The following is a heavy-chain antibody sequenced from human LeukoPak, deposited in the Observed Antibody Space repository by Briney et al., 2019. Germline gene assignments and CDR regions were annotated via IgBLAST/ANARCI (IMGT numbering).Heavy chain of an antibody. Sequence: GGSLRLSCAASGFTFDDYGMSWVRQAPGKGLEWLSGINWNGGSTGYADSVKGRFTISRDNAKNSLSLQMNSLRAEDTAVYYCARDPYNGSYGDDYYYYMDVWGKGTTVTISS. CDR3: ARDPYNGSYGDDYYYYMDV. CDR1: GFTFDDYG. CDR2: INWNGGST. D-gene: IGHD1-26*01. V-gene: IGHV3-20*04. J-gene: IGHJ6*03.